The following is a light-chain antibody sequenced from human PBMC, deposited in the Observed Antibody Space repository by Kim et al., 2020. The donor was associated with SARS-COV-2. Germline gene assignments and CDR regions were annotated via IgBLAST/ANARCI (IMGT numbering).Light chain of an antibody. Sequence: GQSHTSSSAGPSRESGVFNFVSGFQQHPGRTPQLMIYYVTARPWGVSSGFSGSKSGNTASLTISGLQAEDEADYYCISFTSVSTWVFGGGTQLTVL. J-gene: IGLJ7*01. CDR1: SRESGVFNF. V-gene: IGLV2-14*04. CDR3: ISFTSVSTWV. CDR2: YVT.